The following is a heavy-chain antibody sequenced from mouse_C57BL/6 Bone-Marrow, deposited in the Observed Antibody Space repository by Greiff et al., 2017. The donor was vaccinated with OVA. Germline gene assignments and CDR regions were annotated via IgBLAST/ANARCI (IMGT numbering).Heavy chain of an antibody. J-gene: IGHJ4*01. Sequence: VQLKESGPELVQPGASVKISCKASGYSFTDYNMNWVKQSNGKSLEWIGVINPNYGTTRYNQKVKGKATLTVDQTSSTAYMQLNSLTSEDSAVYYCARGGYARDYWGQGTSVTVSS. CDR2: INPNYGTT. CDR3: ARGGYARDY. CDR1: GYSFTDYN. V-gene: IGHV1-39*01.